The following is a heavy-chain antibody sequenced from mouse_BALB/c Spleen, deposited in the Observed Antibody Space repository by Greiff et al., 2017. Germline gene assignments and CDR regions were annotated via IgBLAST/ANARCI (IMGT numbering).Heavy chain of an antibody. V-gene: IGHV1-84*02. D-gene: IGHD1-1*01. CDR3: ARDYYGSSYDY. CDR2: IYPGSGNT. J-gene: IGHJ2*01. Sequence: QVQLQQSGPELVKPGASVKISCKASGYTFTDYYINWVKQKPGQGLEWIGWIYPGSGNTKYNEKFKGKATLTVDTSSSTAYMQLSSLTSEYTAVYCCARDYYGSSYDYWGQGTTIKVYS. CDR1: GYTFTDYY.